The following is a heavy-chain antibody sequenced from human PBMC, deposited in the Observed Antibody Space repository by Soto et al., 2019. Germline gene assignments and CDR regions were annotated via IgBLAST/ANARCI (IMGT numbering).Heavy chain of an antibody. D-gene: IGHD3-3*01. CDR1: GASISSGDYY. CDR3: VRALGSRFMEWPRFDP. V-gene: IGHV4-30-4*01. CDR2: ISYSGTI. J-gene: IGHJ5*02. Sequence: SETLSLTCIVSGASISSGDYYWSRVRQPPGKGLEWIGHISYSGTIDYSPSLKSRVTISLDTSKNQFSLNLNSVTAADTAVYYCVRALGSRFMEWPRFDPWGQGTRVTVSS.